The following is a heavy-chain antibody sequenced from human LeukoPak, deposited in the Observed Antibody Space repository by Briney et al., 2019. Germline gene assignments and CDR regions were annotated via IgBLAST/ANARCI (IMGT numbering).Heavy chain of an antibody. D-gene: IGHD3-9*01. CDR2: INYDGHT. CDR1: GGSLSGNY. V-gene: IGHV4-34*01. J-gene: IGHJ6*02. CDR3: AVLMRHYGIDV. Sequence: SETLSLTCAVHGGSLSGNYWNWIRQTPGKGPEWLGDINYDGHTNYNPSLESRLTISVDSSKNQYALTLRSVTAADAAVYYCAVLMRHYGIDVWGQGTTVTVSS.